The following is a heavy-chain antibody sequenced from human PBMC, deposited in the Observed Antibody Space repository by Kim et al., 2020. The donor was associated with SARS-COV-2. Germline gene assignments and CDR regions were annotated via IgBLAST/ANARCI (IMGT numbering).Heavy chain of an antibody. CDR3: ARDRSTGTPGFDY. Sequence: YNPSLKSRVTISVDTSKNQFSLKLSSVTAADTAVYYCARDRSTGTPGFDYWGQGTLVTVSS. J-gene: IGHJ4*02. D-gene: IGHD1-1*01. V-gene: IGHV4-31*02.